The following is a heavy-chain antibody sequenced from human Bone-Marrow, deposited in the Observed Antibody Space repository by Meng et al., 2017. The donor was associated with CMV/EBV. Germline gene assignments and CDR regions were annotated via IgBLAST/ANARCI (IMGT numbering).Heavy chain of an antibody. Sequence: VGSLRLSCAAPEFVFSDSAIHWVRQAPGKGLEWVGRIRAKTNNYATVYAASVKGRFTVSRDDSKSTAYLQMNSLKIEDTAMYYCTTHRDWGQVTLVTVSS. CDR2: IRAKTNNYAT. CDR3: TTHRD. CDR1: EFVFSDSA. V-gene: IGHV3-73*01. J-gene: IGHJ4*02.